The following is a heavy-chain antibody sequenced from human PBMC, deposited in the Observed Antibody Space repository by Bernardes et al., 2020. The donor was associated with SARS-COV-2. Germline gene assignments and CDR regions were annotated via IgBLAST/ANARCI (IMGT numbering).Heavy chain of an antibody. CDR1: EGPFRDYA. D-gene: IGHD1-20*01. Sequence: SVKVSCKASEGPFRDYAISWVRQAPGQGLEWLGGIIPRFDNTNYAQKFQGRVTITTDESTSAVYLVLTSLTSDDTAMYYYARGIRNRHYYYGVDVWGQGTTVIVSS. CDR2: IIPRFDNT. CDR3: ARGIRNRHYYYGVDV. V-gene: IGHV1-69*05. J-gene: IGHJ6*02.